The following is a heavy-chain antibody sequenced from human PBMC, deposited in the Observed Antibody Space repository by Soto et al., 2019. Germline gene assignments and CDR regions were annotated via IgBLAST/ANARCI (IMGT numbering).Heavy chain of an antibody. D-gene: IGHD3-10*01. CDR1: GGSISSSSYY. V-gene: IGHV4-39*01. CDR3: ARHIWFGELLDY. Sequence: QLQLQESGPGLVKPSETLSLTCTVSGGSISSSSYYWGWIRQPPGKGLEWIGSIYYSGSTYYNPSLKSRVTISVDTSKNQFSLKLSSVTAADTAVYYCARHIWFGELLDYWGQGTLVTVSS. CDR2: IYYSGST. J-gene: IGHJ4*02.